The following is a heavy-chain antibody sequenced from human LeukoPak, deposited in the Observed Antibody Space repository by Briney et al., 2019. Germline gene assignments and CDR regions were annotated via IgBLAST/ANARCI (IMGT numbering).Heavy chain of an antibody. J-gene: IGHJ3*01. CDR3: ASPREMATIYDAFDV. CDR2: IYYNGDT. D-gene: IGHD5-24*01. V-gene: IGHV4-39*01. CDR1: GGSISSSRYY. Sequence: SETLSLTCTVSGGSISSSRYYWGWIRQPPGKGLEWIGTIYYNGDTYYNPSLNSRVTISVDTSKNRFSLKLSSVTAADTAVYYCASPREMATIYDAFDVWGQGTMVIVSS.